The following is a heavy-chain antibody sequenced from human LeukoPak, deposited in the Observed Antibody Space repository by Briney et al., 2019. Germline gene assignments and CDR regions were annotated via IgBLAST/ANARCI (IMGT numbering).Heavy chain of an antibody. J-gene: IGHJ5*02. Sequence: GGSLRLSCAASGFTFSSYWMSWVRQAPGKGLEWVANIKEDGSETYYVDSVKGRFTVSRDNVKNSLFLQMNSLRVDDTAVYYCAKSGSSVFWSWGQGTLVTVSS. D-gene: IGHD3-3*02. V-gene: IGHV3-7*03. CDR2: IKEDGSET. CDR1: GFTFSSYW. CDR3: AKSGSSVFWS.